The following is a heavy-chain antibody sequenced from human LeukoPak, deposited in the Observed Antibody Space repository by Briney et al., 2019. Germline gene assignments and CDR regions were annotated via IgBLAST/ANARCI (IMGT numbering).Heavy chain of an antibody. V-gene: IGHV3-15*01. D-gene: IGHD2-15*01. CDR3: AHGSAQYYEY. Sequence: GGSLRLSCATSGFNFRTYGMSWIRQAPGKGLEWVGRIRSQTAGGTTDFAAPVKGRFSISRDDSKNSLYLQMNSLTSEDTAVYYCAHGSAQYYEYWGQGTLVTVSS. CDR1: GFNFRTYG. CDR2: IRSQTAGGTT. J-gene: IGHJ1*01.